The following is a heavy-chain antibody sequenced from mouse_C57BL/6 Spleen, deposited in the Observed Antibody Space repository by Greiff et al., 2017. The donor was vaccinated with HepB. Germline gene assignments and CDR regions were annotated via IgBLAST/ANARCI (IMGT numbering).Heavy chain of an antibody. CDR2: IYPGSGST. D-gene: IGHD1-1*01. V-gene: IGHV1-55*01. Sequence: VQLQQSGAELVKPGASVKMSCKASGYTFTSYWITWVKQRPGQGLEWIGDIYPGSGSTNYNEKFKSKATLTVDTSSSTAYMQLSSLTSEDSAVYYCARWDLNYGSSYGWYFDVWGTGTTVTVSS. CDR1: GYTFTSYW. CDR3: ARWDLNYGSSYGWYFDV. J-gene: IGHJ1*03.